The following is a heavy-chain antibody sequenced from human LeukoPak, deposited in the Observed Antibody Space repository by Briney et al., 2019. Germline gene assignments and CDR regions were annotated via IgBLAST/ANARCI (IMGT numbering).Heavy chain of an antibody. V-gene: IGHV3-66*01. CDR1: GFTFSSYS. J-gene: IGHJ4*02. Sequence: GGSLRLSCAASGFTFSSYSMNWVRQAPGKGLEWVSITYSGDTTYYADSVKGRFIISRDDSKDTLSLQMNDLRVEDTAVYYCARERPDSRNLDSWGRGALVTVSS. D-gene: IGHD1-14*01. CDR2: TYSGDTT. CDR3: ARERPDSRNLDS.